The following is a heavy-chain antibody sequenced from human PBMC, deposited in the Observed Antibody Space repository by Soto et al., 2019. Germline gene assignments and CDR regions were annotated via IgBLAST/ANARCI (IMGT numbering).Heavy chain of an antibody. CDR2: IIPIFGTA. CDR1: GGTFSSYA. Sequence: SVRVSCKASGGTFSSYAVSWVRQAPGQGLEWMGGIIPIFGTANYAQKFQGRVTITADESTSTAYMELSSLRSEDTAVYYCARVLVIVLLPASSDLSHRDVRAFRAQGTTDPVSS. J-gene: IGHJ6*02. CDR3: ARVLVIVLLPASSDLSHRDVRAF. V-gene: IGHV1-69*13. D-gene: IGHD2-2*03.